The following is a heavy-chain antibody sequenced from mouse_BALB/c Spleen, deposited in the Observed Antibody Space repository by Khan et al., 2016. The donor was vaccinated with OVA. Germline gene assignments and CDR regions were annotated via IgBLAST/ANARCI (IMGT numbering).Heavy chain of an antibody. Sequence: EVELVESGGGLVKPGGPLKLSCTTSGFTFSTYAMSWVRQTPEKRLEWVATISSGGDYTYYPDSLKGRFTISRDNAKSTLYLQMSSLRAEDTAMYYCARHNYGPFAYWGQGTLVTVSA. CDR2: ISSGGDYT. CDR1: GFTFSTYA. CDR3: ARHNYGPFAY. J-gene: IGHJ3*01. D-gene: IGHD1-1*01. V-gene: IGHV5-9-3*01.